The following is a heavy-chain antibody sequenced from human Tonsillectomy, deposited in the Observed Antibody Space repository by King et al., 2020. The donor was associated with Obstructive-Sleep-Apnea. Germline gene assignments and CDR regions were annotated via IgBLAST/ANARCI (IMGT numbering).Heavy chain of an antibody. CDR2: IYYSGST. CDR1: GGSISSSSYY. Sequence: LQLQESGPGLVKPSETLSLTCTVSGGSISSSSYYCGWIRQPPGKGLEWIGRIYYSGSTYYNPSLKSRVNISVDPTKNQFSLKLSAVTAADTSVYYCAGVYCSGGSCYSDYWGQGTLVTVSS. D-gene: IGHD2-15*01. V-gene: IGHV4-39*07. J-gene: IGHJ4*02. CDR3: AGVYCSGGSCYSDY.